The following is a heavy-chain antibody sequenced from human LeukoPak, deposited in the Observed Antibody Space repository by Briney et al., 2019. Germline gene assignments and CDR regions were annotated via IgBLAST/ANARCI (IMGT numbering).Heavy chain of an antibody. D-gene: IGHD2-15*01. CDR1: GFTFSSYA. J-gene: IGHJ4*02. CDR3: ANSGGSSASFDY. CDR2: ISGSGGST. Sequence: PGGSLRLSCAASGFTFSSYAMSWVRQAPGKGLEWVSAISGSGGSTYYADSVKGRFTISRDNSKNTLYLQTNSLRAEDTAVYYCANSGGSSASFDYWGQGTLVTVSS. V-gene: IGHV3-23*01.